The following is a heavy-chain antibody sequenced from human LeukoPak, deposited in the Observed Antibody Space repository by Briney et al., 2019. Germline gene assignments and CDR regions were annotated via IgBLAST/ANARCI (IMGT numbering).Heavy chain of an antibody. J-gene: IGHJ4*02. Sequence: ASVKVSCKTSGYTFTSYYMHWVRQAPGQGLEWMGIINPSGGSTNYAQKFQGRVTMTRDTSTSTVYMELSSLRSEDTAVYYCAREDERVLLWFAGGQGTLVTVSS. CDR1: GYTFTSYY. D-gene: IGHD3-10*01. V-gene: IGHV1-46*01. CDR3: AREDERVLLWFA. CDR2: INPSGGST.